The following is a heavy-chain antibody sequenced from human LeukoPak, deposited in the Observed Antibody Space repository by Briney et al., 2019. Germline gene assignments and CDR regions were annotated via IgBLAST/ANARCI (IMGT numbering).Heavy chain of an antibody. CDR2: INSDNGNR. Sequence: ASVKVSCKASGYTFTSYAIHWVRQAPGQRLEWMGWINSDNGNRKYSQKFQDRVTINRDTSAITAYMELNSLTSEDTAVYYCARVSDDSGWNFDYWGQGTLVAVSS. V-gene: IGHV1-3*01. J-gene: IGHJ4*02. CDR1: GYTFTSYA. D-gene: IGHD6-19*01. CDR3: ARVSDDSGWNFDY.